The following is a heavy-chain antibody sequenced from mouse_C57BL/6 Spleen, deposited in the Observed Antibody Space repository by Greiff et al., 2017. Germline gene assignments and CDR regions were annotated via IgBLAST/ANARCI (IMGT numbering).Heavy chain of an antibody. V-gene: IGHV1-81*01. CDR3: ARIDGNYYAMDY. Sequence: QVQLQQSGAELARPGASVKLSCKASGYTFTSYGISWVKQRTGQGLEWIGEIYPRSGNTYYNEKFKGKATLTADKSSSTAYMELRSLTSEDAAVYFCARIDGNYYAMDYWGQGTSVTVSS. CDR1: GYTFTSYG. CDR2: IYPRSGNT. D-gene: IGHD2-1*01. J-gene: IGHJ4*01.